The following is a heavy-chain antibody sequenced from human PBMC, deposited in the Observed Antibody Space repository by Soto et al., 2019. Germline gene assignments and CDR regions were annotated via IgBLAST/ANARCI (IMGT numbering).Heavy chain of an antibody. V-gene: IGHV3-21*01. Sequence: GGSLRLSCADSGFAFSIYSINRVRQAPGKGLESVSSISSSSSYIYYPDSVKGRFTITRDNAKNSLYVQMNSLRAEDTAVYYCARDARIQLSFNWFDPWGQGTLVTVSS. CDR1: GFAFSIYS. J-gene: IGHJ5*02. CDR2: ISSSSSYI. D-gene: IGHD5-18*01. CDR3: ARDARIQLSFNWFDP.